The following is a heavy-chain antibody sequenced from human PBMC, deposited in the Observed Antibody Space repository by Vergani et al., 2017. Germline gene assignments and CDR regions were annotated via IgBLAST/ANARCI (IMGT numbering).Heavy chain of an antibody. CDR3: ARLGYCSSTTCRQAFDI. CDR1: GFTFSDHY. V-gene: IGHV3-72*01. D-gene: IGHD2-2*01. CDR2: TRNKANSYTT. Sequence: EVQLVESGGGLVQPGGSLRLSCAASGFTFSDHYMDWVRQAPGKGLEWVGRTRNKANSYTTEYAASVKGRFTISRDDSKNPLYLQMNSLKIEDTAVYYCARLGYCSSTTCRQAFDIWGQGTMVTVS. J-gene: IGHJ3*02.